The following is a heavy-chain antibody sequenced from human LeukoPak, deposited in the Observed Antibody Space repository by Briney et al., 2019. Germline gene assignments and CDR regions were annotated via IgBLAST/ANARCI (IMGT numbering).Heavy chain of an antibody. CDR1: GFTFSSYD. D-gene: IGHD6-19*01. CDR2: IGTAGDT. J-gene: IGHJ3*02. V-gene: IGHV3-13*01. Sequence: PGGSLRLSCAASGFTFSSYDKHWVRQATGKGLEWVSAIGTAGDTYYPGSVKGRFTISRENAKNSLYLQMNSLRAGDTAVYYCAREGPYSSGLSGAFDIWGQGTMVTVSS. CDR3: AREGPYSSGLSGAFDI.